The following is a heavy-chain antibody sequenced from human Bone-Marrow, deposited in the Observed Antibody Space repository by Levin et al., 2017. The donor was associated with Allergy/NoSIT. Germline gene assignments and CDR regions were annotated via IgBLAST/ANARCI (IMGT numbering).Heavy chain of an antibody. CDR1: GDSISSEYYY. D-gene: IGHD3-10*01. V-gene: IGHV4-30-4*01. Sequence: SETLSLTCSVSGDSISSEYYYWSWIRQPPGKGLEWLGYIYEVARTNYNPSLNSRITISVDTSKNQVSLKLSSVTAADTAVYYCASSMMRGVIASWGQGTLVTVSS. CDR2: IYEVART. J-gene: IGHJ4*02. CDR3: ASSMMRGVIAS.